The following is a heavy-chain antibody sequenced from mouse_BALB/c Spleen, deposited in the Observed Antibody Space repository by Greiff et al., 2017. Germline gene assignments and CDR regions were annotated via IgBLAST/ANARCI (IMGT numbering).Heavy chain of an antibody. CDR1: GFNIKDTY. CDR2: IDPANGNT. J-gene: IGHJ3*01. Sequence: EVKLMESGAELVKPGASVKLSCTASGFNIKDTYMHWVKQRPEQGLEWIGRIDPANGNTKYDPKFQGKATITADTSSNTAYLQLSSLTSEDTAVYYCASGATSFAYWGQGTLVTVSA. D-gene: IGHD3-1*01. CDR3: ASGATSFAY. V-gene: IGHV14-3*02.